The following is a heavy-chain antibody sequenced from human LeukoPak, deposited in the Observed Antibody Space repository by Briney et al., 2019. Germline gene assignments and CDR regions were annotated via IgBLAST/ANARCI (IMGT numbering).Heavy chain of an antibody. CDR1: GGFIGGYF. CDR3: ARGDGYNLGYLEP. CDR2: VYTGGNT. D-gene: IGHD5-24*01. J-gene: IGHJ5*02. Sequence: PSETLSLTCSASGGFIGGYFCSWIRQPAGKGLEWIGRVYTGGNTNYNRSLKSRVTMSIDTSKNQFSLNLNSVTAADTAVYYCARGDGYNLGYLEPWGQGILVTVSS. V-gene: IGHV4-4*07.